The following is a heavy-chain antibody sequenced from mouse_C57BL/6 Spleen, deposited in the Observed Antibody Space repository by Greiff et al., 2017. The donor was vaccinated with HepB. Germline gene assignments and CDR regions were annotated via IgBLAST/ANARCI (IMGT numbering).Heavy chain of an antibody. CDR2: ISNGGGST. V-gene: IGHV5-12*01. D-gene: IGHD4-1*01. J-gene: IGHJ2*01. CDR1: GFTFSDYY. Sequence: EVMLVESGGGLVQPGGSLKLSCAASGFTFSDYYMYWVRQTPEKRLEWVAYISNGGGSTYYPDTVKGRFTISRDNAKNTLYLQMSRLKSEDTAMYYCARGTGAFDYWGQGTTLTVSS. CDR3: ARGTGAFDY.